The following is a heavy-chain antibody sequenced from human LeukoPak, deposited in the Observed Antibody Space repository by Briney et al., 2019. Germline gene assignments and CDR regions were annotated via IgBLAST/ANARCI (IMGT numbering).Heavy chain of an antibody. CDR2: IFYSGST. CDR3: ASSSSGSYYNGFDI. D-gene: IGHD3-10*01. V-gene: IGHV4-59*01. Sequence: SETLSLTCSVSGGSIRNYYWTWIRQPPGKGLEWIGYIFYSGSTNYNPSLKSRVTISLDTSKNHFSLKLNSVTAADTAVYYCASSSSGSYYNGFDIWGQGTMVTDAS. CDR1: GGSIRNYY. J-gene: IGHJ3*02.